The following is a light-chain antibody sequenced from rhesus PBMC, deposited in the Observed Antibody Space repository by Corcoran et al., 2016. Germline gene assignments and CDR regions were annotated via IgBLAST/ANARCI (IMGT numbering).Light chain of an antibody. CDR3: QQYDDFPLT. J-gene: IGKJ4*01. V-gene: IGKV1-19*01. CDR1: QDISSW. CDR2: SAS. Sequence: DIQMSQSPSSLSASVGDKVTITCHASQDISSWLAWYQKKPGKAPKPLIYSASSLQSGVPSRFSGSGTGTHYTLTITSLQPEDFATYYGQQYDDFPLTFGGGTKVEIK.